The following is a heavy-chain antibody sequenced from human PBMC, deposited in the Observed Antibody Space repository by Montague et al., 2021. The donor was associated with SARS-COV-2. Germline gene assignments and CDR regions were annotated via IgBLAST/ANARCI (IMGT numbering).Heavy chain of an antibody. CDR3: TREEGGVGGVLGPLLYHGMDV. V-gene: IGHV3-66*02. CDR2: LFRGGKP. D-gene: IGHD3-16*01. Sequence: FLRLSCAAAGLTVCENYMSWVRQAPGKRLEWVSLLFRGGKPYYADSVKGRFTISRDDSNNILFLQMNSVRLEDTAVYFCTREEGGVGGVLGPLLYHGMDVWGQGTTVTVSS. CDR1: GLTVCENY. J-gene: IGHJ6*02.